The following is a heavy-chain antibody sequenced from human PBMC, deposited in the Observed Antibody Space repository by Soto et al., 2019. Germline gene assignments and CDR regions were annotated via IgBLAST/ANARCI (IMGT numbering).Heavy chain of an antibody. V-gene: IGHV1-2*04. J-gene: IGHJ5*02. CDR2: INPNSGGT. CDR1: GYTFTGYY. Sequence: QVQLVQSGAEVKKPGASVKVSCKASGYTFTGYYMHWVRQAPGQGLEWMGWINPNSGGTNYAQKFQGWVTMTRDTSISTAYMELSRLRSDDTAVYYCARDKGYYDSSGPNWFDPWGRGTLVTVSS. CDR3: ARDKGYYDSSGPNWFDP. D-gene: IGHD3-22*01.